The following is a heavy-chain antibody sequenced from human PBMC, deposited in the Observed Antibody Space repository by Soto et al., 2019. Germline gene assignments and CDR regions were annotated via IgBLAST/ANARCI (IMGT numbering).Heavy chain of an antibody. J-gene: IGHJ4*02. Sequence: SETLSLTCAVYGGSFSGYYWSWIRQPPGKGLEWIGEINHSGSTNYNPSLKSRVTISVDTSKNQFSLKLSSVTAADTAVYYCARAYYDSSGYVDYWGQGTLVTVSS. CDR3: ARAYYDSSGYVDY. CDR1: GGSFSGYY. CDR2: INHSGST. D-gene: IGHD3-22*01. V-gene: IGHV4-34*01.